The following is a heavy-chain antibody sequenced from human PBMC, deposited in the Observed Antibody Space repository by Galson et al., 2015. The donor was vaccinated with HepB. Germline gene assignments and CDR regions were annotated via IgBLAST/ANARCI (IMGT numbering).Heavy chain of an antibody. V-gene: IGHV4-4*02. Sequence: SETLSLTCAVSGDSISSSNCGSWVPQPPGKGLEWIAEIYHSGSTNYHPSLKSRVTISLDKSKNLFSLKLDSVTAADTAVYYCARARPGDLRLAYYFDFWGQGILVSVSS. CDR1: GDSISSSNC. CDR2: IYHSGST. J-gene: IGHJ4*02. CDR3: ARARPGDLRLAYYFDF. D-gene: IGHD6-19*01.